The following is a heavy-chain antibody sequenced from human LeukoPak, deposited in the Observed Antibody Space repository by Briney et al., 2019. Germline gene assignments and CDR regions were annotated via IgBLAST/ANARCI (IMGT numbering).Heavy chain of an antibody. J-gene: IGHJ4*02. CDR2: ISYDGSNK. Sequence: GRSLRLSCAASGFTFSSYAMHWVRPAPGKGLEWVAVISYDGSNKYYADSVKGRFTISRDNSNNTLYLQMNSLRAEDTAVYYCARDSGYIVVVPAAGLPDYWGQGTLVTVSS. CDR1: GFTFSSYA. D-gene: IGHD2-2*01. CDR3: ARDSGYIVVVPAAGLPDY. V-gene: IGHV3-30-3*01.